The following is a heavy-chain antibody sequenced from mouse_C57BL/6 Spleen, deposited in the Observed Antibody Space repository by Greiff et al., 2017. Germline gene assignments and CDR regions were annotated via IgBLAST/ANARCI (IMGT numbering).Heavy chain of an antibody. D-gene: IGHD3-2*02. Sequence: QVQLKQPGAELVKPGASVKMSCKASGYTFTSYWITWVKQRPGQGLEWIGDIYPGSGSTNYNEKFKSKATLTVDTSSSTAYMQLSSLTSEDSAVYYCARGSSGYPYYFDYWGQGTTLTVSS. V-gene: IGHV1-55*01. J-gene: IGHJ2*01. CDR3: ARGSSGYPYYFDY. CDR2: IYPGSGST. CDR1: GYTFTSYW.